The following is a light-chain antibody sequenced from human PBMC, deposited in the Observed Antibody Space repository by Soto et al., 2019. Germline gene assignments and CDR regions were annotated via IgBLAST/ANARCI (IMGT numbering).Light chain of an antibody. CDR1: SSDISDYNY. J-gene: IGLJ1*01. Sequence: QSVLTQPASVSGSPGQSITISCTGTSSDISDYNYASWYQQHPGKAPKLMIYEVSDRPSGLSNRFSGSKSGNTASLTISRLQPEDEADYYCSSYTSNNFYVFGTGTKVTVL. V-gene: IGLV2-14*01. CDR3: SSYTSNNFYV. CDR2: EVS.